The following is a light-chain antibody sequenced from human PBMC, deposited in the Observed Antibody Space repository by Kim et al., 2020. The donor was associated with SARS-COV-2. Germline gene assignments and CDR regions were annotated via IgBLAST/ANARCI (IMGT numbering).Light chain of an antibody. CDR1: QSISSW. CDR2: DAS. V-gene: IGKV1-5*01. CDR3: LQYNSYSLT. J-gene: IGKJ4*01. Sequence: ASVGDRVTITCRASQSISSWLAWYQQKPGKAPKLLIYDASSLESGVPSRFSGSGSGTEFTLTISSLQPDDFATYYCLQYNSYSLTFGGGTKVDIK.